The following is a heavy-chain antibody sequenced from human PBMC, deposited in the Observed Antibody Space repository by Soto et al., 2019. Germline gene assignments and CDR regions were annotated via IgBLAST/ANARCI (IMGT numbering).Heavy chain of an antibody. D-gene: IGHD6-19*01. CDR2: INQSGST. Sequence: QVQLQQWGAGLLKPSETLSLTCAVYGGSFSGYYWSWIHQPPGKGLEWIGDINQSGSTNYNSSLKSRVTISVDTSKNQLSLKLSFVTAADTAVYYCARAVQWLVHRFDYWGQGTLVTVSS. J-gene: IGHJ4*02. CDR1: GGSFSGYY. CDR3: ARAVQWLVHRFDY. V-gene: IGHV4-34*01.